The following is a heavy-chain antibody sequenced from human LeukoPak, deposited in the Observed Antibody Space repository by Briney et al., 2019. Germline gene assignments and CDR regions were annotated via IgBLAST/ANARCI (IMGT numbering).Heavy chain of an antibody. Sequence: GGSLRLSCAASGFTFDDYAMHWVRQAPGKGLEWVSLISWDGGSTYYADSVKGRFTISRDNSKNSLYLQMNSLRAEDTALYYCAEDVNYYDSRGYYYYMDVWGKGTTVTVSS. J-gene: IGHJ6*03. CDR1: GFTFDDYA. CDR3: AEDVNYYDSRGYYYYMDV. CDR2: ISWDGGST. D-gene: IGHD3-22*01. V-gene: IGHV3-43D*04.